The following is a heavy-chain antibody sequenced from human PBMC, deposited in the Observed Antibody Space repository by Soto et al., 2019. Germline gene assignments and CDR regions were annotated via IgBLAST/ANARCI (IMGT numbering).Heavy chain of an antibody. J-gene: IGHJ4*02. D-gene: IGHD6-13*01. Sequence: QVQLVQSGAEVKKPGASVKVSCKASGYIFTNYYIHWVRLPPGQGLEWMAIINPLPTSGSTNYAQNFQGRVTVTRDTSTSTVYMELSSLTSEDTAIYYCARDLTAAAYWGQGTLVTVSS. CDR2: INPLPTSGST. V-gene: IGHV1-46*01. CDR1: GYIFTNYY. CDR3: ARDLTAAAY.